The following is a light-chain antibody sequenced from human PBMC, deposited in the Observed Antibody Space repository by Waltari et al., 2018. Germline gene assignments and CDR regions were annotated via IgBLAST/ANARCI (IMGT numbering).Light chain of an antibody. CDR1: QSISGY. V-gene: IGKV1-39*01. J-gene: IGKJ4*01. CDR2: ATS. CDR3: QQSYRTPPLT. Sequence: DIQMTQSPSSLSASVGDRVTITCRASQSISGYLNWYKQKPGKAPKVLIYATSSLQSGVPSRFSGSGSGTDFTLTITSLQPEDFATYYCQQSYRTPPLTFGGGTKVEIK.